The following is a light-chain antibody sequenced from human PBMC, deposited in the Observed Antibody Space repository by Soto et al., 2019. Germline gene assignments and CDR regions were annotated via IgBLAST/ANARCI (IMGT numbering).Light chain of an antibody. CDR3: HQYGISPST. CDR2: DAS. CDR1: QSVSGNF. Sequence: EIVLTQSPATLSLSPGERATLSCGASQSVSGNFLAWYQQKPGLAPRLLISDASRRATGIPDRFSGSGSGRDFTLTINRLEPEDSAVYYCHQYGISPSTFGQGTKVEIK. V-gene: IGKV3D-20*01. J-gene: IGKJ1*01.